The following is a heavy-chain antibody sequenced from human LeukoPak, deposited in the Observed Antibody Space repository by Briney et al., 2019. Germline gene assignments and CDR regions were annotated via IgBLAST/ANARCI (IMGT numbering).Heavy chain of an antibody. V-gene: IGHV1-18*01. Sequence: ASVKVSCKASGYTFTSYGISWVRQAPGQGLEWMGWISAYNGNTNYAQKLQGRVTMTTDTSTSTAYMELSSLRSEDTAVYYCARGELGFGELLEQYYYYYYMDVWGKGTTVTVSS. CDR1: GYTFTSYG. CDR3: ARGELGFGELLEQYYYYYYMDV. J-gene: IGHJ6*03. CDR2: ISAYNGNT. D-gene: IGHD3-10*01.